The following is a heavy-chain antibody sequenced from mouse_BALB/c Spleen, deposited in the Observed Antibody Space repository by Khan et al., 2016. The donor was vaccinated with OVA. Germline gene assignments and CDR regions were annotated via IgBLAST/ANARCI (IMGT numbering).Heavy chain of an antibody. Sequence: QVQLQQPGAELVRPGASVTLSCKASGYTFSDYEMHWVQQTPVHGLEWIGTFDPETGDTDYKQKFKGQATLTADKSSSTAYMELRSLTSEDSAVYCCTRRMDYWGQGTSVTVSS. CDR1: GYTFSDYE. CDR3: TRRMDY. V-gene: IGHV1-15*01. J-gene: IGHJ4*01. CDR2: FDPETGDT.